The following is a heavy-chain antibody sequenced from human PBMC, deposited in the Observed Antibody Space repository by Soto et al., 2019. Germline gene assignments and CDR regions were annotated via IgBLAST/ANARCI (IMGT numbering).Heavy chain of an antibody. CDR2: ISSSGASK. J-gene: IGHJ5*02. V-gene: IGHV3-48*01. D-gene: IGHD3-3*01. CDR1: GYTFRDYS. CDR3: VRDWNP. Sequence: VGPLRLSCTVAGYTFRDYSGNWVRQTPEKGLEWISYISSSGASKFYADSVQGRFSISRDNVRHSLFLQMNSLRVDDTAIYYCVRDWNPLGPGTLVTVSS.